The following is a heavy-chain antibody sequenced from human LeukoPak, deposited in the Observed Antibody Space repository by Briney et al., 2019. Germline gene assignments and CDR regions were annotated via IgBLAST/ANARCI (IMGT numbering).Heavy chain of an antibody. Sequence: PSETLSLTCSVSDGSTSSYYWSWIRQPPGKGLEYIGYIYYSGSTNYNPSLKSRVTISVDTSKDQFSLNLTSVTAADTAVYYCARLKCISTTCPSRYVMDVWGQGTTVTVSS. J-gene: IGHJ6*02. V-gene: IGHV4-59*01. CDR3: ARLKCISTTCPSRYVMDV. CDR2: IYYSGST. CDR1: DGSTSSYY. D-gene: IGHD2-2*01.